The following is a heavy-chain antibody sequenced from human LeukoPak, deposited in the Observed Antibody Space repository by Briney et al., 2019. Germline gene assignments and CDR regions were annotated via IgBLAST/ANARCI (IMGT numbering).Heavy chain of an antibody. CDR3: ARVGPDIAVAGTGFDY. D-gene: IGHD6-19*01. Sequence: SETLSLTCAVYGGSFSGYYWSWIRQPPGKGLEWIGEINHSGITNYNPSLKSRVTISVDTSKNQFSLKLSPVTAADTAVCYCARVGPDIAVAGTGFDYWGQGTLVTVSS. CDR2: INHSGIT. CDR1: GGSFSGYY. V-gene: IGHV4-34*01. J-gene: IGHJ4*02.